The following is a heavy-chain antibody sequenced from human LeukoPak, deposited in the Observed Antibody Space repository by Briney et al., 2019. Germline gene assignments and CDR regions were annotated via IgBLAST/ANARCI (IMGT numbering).Heavy chain of an antibody. Sequence: GESLKISCKGSGYTFNLYWIGWVRQMPGKGLEWMGIIYPGDSDTIYSPSFQGQVTISADKSINTAYLQWSSLKASDTAMYYCARSQQWLATIFDYWGQGTLVTVSS. CDR3: ARSQQWLATIFDY. J-gene: IGHJ4*02. CDR1: GYTFNLYW. V-gene: IGHV5-51*01. D-gene: IGHD6-19*01. CDR2: IYPGDSDT.